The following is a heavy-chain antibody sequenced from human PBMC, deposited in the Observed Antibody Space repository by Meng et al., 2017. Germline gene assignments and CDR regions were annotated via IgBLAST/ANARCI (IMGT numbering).Heavy chain of an antibody. Sequence: HVPLVQSGAEVKKPGSSVTGSCKSSGGTFSSYAISWVRQAPGQGLEWMGGIIPIFGTANYAQKFQGRVTITADESTSTAYMELSSLRSEDTAVYYCASPYCTNGVCSPEYWGQGTLVTVSS. CDR2: IIPIFGTA. D-gene: IGHD2-8*01. J-gene: IGHJ4*02. CDR3: ASPYCTNGVCSPEY. CDR1: GGTFSSYA. V-gene: IGHV1-69*01.